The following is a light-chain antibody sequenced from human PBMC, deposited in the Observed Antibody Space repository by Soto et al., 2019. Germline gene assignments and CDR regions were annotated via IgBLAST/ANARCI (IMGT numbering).Light chain of an antibody. CDR3: CSSAPESTYV. CDR1: SSDVGAYNS. J-gene: IGLJ1*01. V-gene: IGLV2-23*01. Sequence: QCLLAQPDSVPGSPGQPFTIACTGTSSDVGAYNSVSWYQQHPDKAPQLMIYKGTQRPSGVSNRFSGSTSGNAASLTISGLQAGDEADYFCCSSAPESTYVFGTGTKVTVL. CDR2: KGT.